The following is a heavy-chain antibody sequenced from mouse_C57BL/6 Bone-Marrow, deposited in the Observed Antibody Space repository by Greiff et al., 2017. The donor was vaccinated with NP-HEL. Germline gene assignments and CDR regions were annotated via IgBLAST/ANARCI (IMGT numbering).Heavy chain of an antibody. CDR1: GYTFTGYW. CDR2: ILPGGGST. CDR3: ARAYDSYYYYAMDY. J-gene: IGHJ4*01. D-gene: IGHD2-12*01. Sequence: QVQLQQSGAELMKPGASVKLSCKATGYTFTGYWIEWVKQRPGHGLEWIGEILPGGGSTNYNEKFKGKATITADTSSNTAYMQLSSLTTEDSAIYYCARAYDSYYYYAMDYWGQGTSVTVSS. V-gene: IGHV1-9*01.